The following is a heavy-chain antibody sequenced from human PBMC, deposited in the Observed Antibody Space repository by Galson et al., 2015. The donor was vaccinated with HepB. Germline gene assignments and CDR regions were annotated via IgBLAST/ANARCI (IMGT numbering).Heavy chain of an antibody. CDR3: AVEGRSTVTTDY. CDR1: GFTFSSYA. V-gene: IGHV3-23*01. D-gene: IGHD4-17*01. J-gene: IGHJ4*02. Sequence: SLRLSCAASGFTFSSYAMSWVRQAPGKGLEWVSAISGSGGSTYYADSVKGRFTISRDNSKNTLYLQMNSLRSEDTAVYYCAVEGRSTVTTDYWGQGTLVTVSS. CDR2: ISGSGGST.